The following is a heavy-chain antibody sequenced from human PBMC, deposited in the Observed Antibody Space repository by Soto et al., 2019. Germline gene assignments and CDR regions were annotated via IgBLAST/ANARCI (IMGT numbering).Heavy chain of an antibody. Sequence: QVQLVESGGGVVQPGRSLRLSCAASGFTFSSYGMHWVRQAPGKGLEWVAVISYDGSNKYYADSVKGRFTISRDNSKNTLYLQMNSLIAEDTAVYYCAKPGGQRDYFDYWGQGTLVTVSS. D-gene: IGHD3-10*01. V-gene: IGHV3-30*18. CDR3: AKPGGQRDYFDY. J-gene: IGHJ4*02. CDR1: GFTFSSYG. CDR2: ISYDGSNK.